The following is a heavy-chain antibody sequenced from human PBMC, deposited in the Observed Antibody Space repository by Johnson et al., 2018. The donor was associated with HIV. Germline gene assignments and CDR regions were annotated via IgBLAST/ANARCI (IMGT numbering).Heavy chain of an antibody. V-gene: IGHV3-66*01. D-gene: IGHD2-21*02. CDR1: GFTVSSNY. Sequence: VQLVESGGGLVQPGGSLRLSCAASGFTVSSNYMSWVRQAPGKGLEWVSVIYSGGSTYYADSVKGRFTISRDNSTNTLYLKMNSLRVYDTALYYFVRVGTDCGEDCYSGVDAFDIWGQGTMVTVSS. CDR3: VRVGTDCGEDCYSGVDAFDI. J-gene: IGHJ3*02. CDR2: IYSGGST.